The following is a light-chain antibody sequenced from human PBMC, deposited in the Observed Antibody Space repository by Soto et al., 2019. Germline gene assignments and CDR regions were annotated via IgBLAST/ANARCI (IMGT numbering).Light chain of an antibody. CDR1: SSDVGGYNY. V-gene: IGLV2-14*01. CDR3: SSYSGISIV. CDR2: EVS. Sequence: QSALSQPASVSGSPGQSITISCTGTSSDVGGYNYVSWYQQHPGKAPKLMIYEVSHRPSGVSNRFSGSKSGNTASLTISGLQAEDEADYYCSSYSGISIVFETGTKLTVL. J-gene: IGLJ1*01.